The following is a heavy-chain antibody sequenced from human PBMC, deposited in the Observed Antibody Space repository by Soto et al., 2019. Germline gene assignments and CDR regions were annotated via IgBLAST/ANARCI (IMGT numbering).Heavy chain of an antibody. Sequence: QVQLVQSGPEVKMPGSSVKVSCKASGDTFNSYTINWVLQAPGQGLQWMGRTIPILAMSNYALKFQGRVTIHAEKSTTTADMELSRLRSDDTAVYYCAASYGSGSRAFDYWGQGTLVTVSS. V-gene: IGHV1-69*02. CDR2: TIPILAMS. CDR1: GDTFNSYT. CDR3: AASYGSGSRAFDY. J-gene: IGHJ4*02. D-gene: IGHD3-10*01.